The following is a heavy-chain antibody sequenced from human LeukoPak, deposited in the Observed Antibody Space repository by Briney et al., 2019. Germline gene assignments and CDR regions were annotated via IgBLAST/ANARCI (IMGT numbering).Heavy chain of an antibody. Sequence: SETLSLTCTVSGDSISSGDYYWSWIRQPAGKGLEWIGRISSSGSTNYNPSLKSRVTISVDTSKNQFSLKLSSVTAADTAVYYCARGQIQLWLRRAPYYFDYWGQGTLVTVSS. CDR2: ISSSGST. J-gene: IGHJ4*02. D-gene: IGHD5-18*01. V-gene: IGHV4-61*02. CDR1: GDSISSGDYY. CDR3: ARGQIQLWLRRAPYYFDY.